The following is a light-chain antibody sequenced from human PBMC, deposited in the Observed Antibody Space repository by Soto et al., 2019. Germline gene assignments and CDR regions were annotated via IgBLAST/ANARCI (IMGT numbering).Light chain of an antibody. CDR3: QQYDSYPLT. Sequence: DIQMTQSPSTLSASVEDGVTITCRASQSIRSWLAWYQQKPGKAPKLLIYQASSLDSWVPSRFSGSGSGTELTLTISRLQPDDFATYYCQQYDSYPLTFRGGTKVEIK. CDR2: QAS. V-gene: IGKV1-5*03. CDR1: QSIRSW. J-gene: IGKJ4*01.